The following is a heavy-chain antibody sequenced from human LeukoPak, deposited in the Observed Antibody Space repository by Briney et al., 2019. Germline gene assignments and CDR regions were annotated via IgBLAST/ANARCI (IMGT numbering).Heavy chain of an antibody. Sequence: SETLSLTCTVSGGSISSYYWSWIRQPAGKGLEWIGRIYISGSTNYNPSLKSRVTMSVDTSKNQFSLKLSSVTAADTAVYYCSGSYLYYYYYYMNVWGKGTTVTISS. CDR3: SGSYLYYYYYYMNV. V-gene: IGHV4-4*07. CDR1: GGSISSYY. J-gene: IGHJ6*03. CDR2: IYISGST. D-gene: IGHD1-26*01.